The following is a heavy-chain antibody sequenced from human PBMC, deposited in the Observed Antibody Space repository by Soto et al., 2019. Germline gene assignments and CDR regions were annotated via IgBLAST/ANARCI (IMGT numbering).Heavy chain of an antibody. J-gene: IGHJ3*02. CDR3: ARGYCSSTSCLDAFDI. CDR1: GYSFTSYW. CDR2: IYPGDSDT. D-gene: IGHD2-2*01. V-gene: IGHV5-51*01. Sequence: GESLKISCKGSGYSFTSYWIGWVRQMPGKCLEWMWIIYPGDSDTRYSPSFQGQVTISADKSISTAYLQWSSLKASDTAMYYCARGYCSSTSCLDAFDIWGQGTMVTVSS.